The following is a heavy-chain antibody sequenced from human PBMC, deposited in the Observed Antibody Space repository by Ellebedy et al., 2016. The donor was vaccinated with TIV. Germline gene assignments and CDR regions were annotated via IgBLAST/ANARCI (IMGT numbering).Heavy chain of an antibody. J-gene: IGHJ3*02. CDR3: ARPYGSGWLGRSAFDI. Sequence: MPSETLSLTCTASGVSITTNYWSWIRQTPGKGLEWIGYIYYGGGTNYNPSLKSRLTLSLDTSKNHFSLNLTSVTAADTAVYYCARPYGSGWLGRSAFDIWGQGTMVTVSS. CDR1: GVSITTNY. V-gene: IGHV4-59*12. D-gene: IGHD6-19*01. CDR2: IYYGGGT.